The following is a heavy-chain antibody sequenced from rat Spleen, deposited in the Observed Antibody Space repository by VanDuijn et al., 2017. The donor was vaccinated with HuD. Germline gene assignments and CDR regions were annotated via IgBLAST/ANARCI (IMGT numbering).Heavy chain of an antibody. Sequence: EVQLVESGGGLVQPGRSLKFSCAASGFTFSDYAMAWVRQAPEKGLEWVATVIYDGSTTYYRDPVKGRFTISRDNAKSTLYLQMDSLRSEDTASYYCTTALYVMDAWGQGAPVTVSS. CDR3: TTALYVMDA. CDR2: VIYDGSTT. V-gene: IGHV5-17*01. J-gene: IGHJ4*01. CDR1: GFTFSDYA.